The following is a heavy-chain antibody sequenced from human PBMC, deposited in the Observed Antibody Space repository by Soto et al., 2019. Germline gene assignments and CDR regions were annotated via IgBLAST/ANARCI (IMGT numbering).Heavy chain of an antibody. CDR2: ISYSGST. J-gene: IGHJ4*02. CDR1: GGSISSNNYF. CDR3: ARHADLYYFDY. Sequence: QMQQQESGPGLVKPSETLSLTCTVSGGSISSNNYFWGWIRQPPGKGLEWIGSISYSGSTYYNPSLKSRVTISVDTSKNQFSLKLSSVTAADTAVYYCARHADLYYFDYWGQGTLVTVSS. V-gene: IGHV4-39*01.